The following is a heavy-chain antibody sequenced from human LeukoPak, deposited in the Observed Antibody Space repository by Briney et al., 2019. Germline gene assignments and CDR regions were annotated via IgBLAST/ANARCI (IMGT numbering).Heavy chain of an antibody. J-gene: IGHJ2*01. D-gene: IGHD4-17*01. CDR3: ARSIDDYGDYVGWYFDL. CDR1: GYSISSGYY. V-gene: IGHV4-38-2*02. Sequence: SETLSLTCSVSGYSISSGYYWGWIRQPPGKGLEWIGSIYHSGSTYYNPSLKSRVTISVDTSKNQFSLKLSSVTAADTAVYYCARSIDDYGDYVGWYFDLWGRGTLVTVSS. CDR2: IYHSGST.